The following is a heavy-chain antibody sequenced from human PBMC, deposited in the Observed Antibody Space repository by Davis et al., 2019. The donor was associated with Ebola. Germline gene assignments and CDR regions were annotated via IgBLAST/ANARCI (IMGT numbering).Heavy chain of an antibody. CDR2: IIPILGIA. J-gene: IGHJ3*02. CDR1: GYTFTSYY. D-gene: IGHD3-22*01. V-gene: IGHV1-69*02. Sequence: SVKVSCKASGYTFTSYYMHWVRQAPGQGLEWMGRIIPILGIANYAQKFQGRVTITADKSTSTAYMELSSLRSEDTAVYYCARSDLTMIVGPWAFDIWGQGTMVTVSS. CDR3: ARSDLTMIVGPWAFDI.